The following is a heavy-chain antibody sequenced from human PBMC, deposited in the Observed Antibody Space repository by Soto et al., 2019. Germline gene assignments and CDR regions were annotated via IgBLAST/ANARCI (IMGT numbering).Heavy chain of an antibody. CDR3: AKVSPGLDLYYFDY. J-gene: IGHJ4*02. D-gene: IGHD3-16*01. Sequence: QVQLEESGGGVVQPGRSLRLSCAASGFTFSSYGMHWVRQAPGKGLEWVAVISYDGSNKYYADSVKGRFTISRDNSKNTLYLQMNSLRAEDTAVYFCAKVSPGLDLYYFDYWGQGTLVTVSS. CDR1: GFTFSSYG. V-gene: IGHV3-30*18. CDR2: ISYDGSNK.